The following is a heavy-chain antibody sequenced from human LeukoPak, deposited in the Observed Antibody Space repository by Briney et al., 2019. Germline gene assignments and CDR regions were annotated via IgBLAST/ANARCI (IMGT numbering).Heavy chain of an antibody. CDR2: IYNSGST. V-gene: IGHV4-59*01. Sequence: KPSETLSHTCTVSGGSISRYFWSWIRQPPGKGLEWIGYIYNSGSTNYNPSLKSRVTISVDTSKNQFSLKLSSVTAADTAVYYCARDQYSSGWFDYWGQGTLVTVSS. CDR1: GGSISRYF. CDR3: ARDQYSSGWFDY. J-gene: IGHJ4*02. D-gene: IGHD6-19*01.